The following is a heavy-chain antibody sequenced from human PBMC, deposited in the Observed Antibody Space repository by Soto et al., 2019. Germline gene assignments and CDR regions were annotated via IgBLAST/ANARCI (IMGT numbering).Heavy chain of an antibody. CDR1: GGSISSYY. CDR2: IYYSGST. J-gene: IGHJ5*02. D-gene: IGHD3-22*01. V-gene: IGHV4-59*01. Sequence: SETLSLTCTVSGGSISSYYWSWIRQPPGKGLEWIGYIYYSGSTNYNPSLKSRVTISVDTSKNQFSLKLSSVTAADTAVYYCAREGSGYYSDWFDPWGQGTLVTV. CDR3: AREGSGYYSDWFDP.